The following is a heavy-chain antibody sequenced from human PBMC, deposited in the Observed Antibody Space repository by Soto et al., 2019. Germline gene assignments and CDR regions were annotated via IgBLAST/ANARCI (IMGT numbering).Heavy chain of an antibody. V-gene: IGHV5-10-1*01. Sequence: PGESLKISCKGAGYSFTNYWITWVRQMPGKGLEWMGTIDPSDSYTNYGPSFQGHVTISADKSISTAYLQWSSLKASDPAMYYCARHPAIAVAGSVYGLDVWGQGTTVTVPS. CDR2: IDPSDSYT. CDR3: ARHPAIAVAGSVYGLDV. D-gene: IGHD6-19*01. CDR1: GYSFTNYW. J-gene: IGHJ6*02.